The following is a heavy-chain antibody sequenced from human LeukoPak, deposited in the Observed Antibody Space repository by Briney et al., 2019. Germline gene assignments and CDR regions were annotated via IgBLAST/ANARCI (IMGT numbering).Heavy chain of an antibody. CDR3: AREGGFYRPLDY. V-gene: IGHV4-4*02. CDR2: VHLDGRT. Sequence: SETLSLTCDVSGGSVTSTNWWTWVRQPPGEGLEWIGEVHLDGRTSYNPSLKSRLIMSVDLPENHISLKLTSVTAADTAVYFCAREGGFYRPLDYSGQGTLVTVSS. D-gene: IGHD3-3*01. CDR1: GGSVTSTNW. J-gene: IGHJ4*02.